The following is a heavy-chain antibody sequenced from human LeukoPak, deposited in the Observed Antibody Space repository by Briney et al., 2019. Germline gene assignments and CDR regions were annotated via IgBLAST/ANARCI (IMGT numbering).Heavy chain of an antibody. J-gene: IGHJ4*02. CDR2: ISWNSGSI. CDR3: AKDMGYDILTGYLVY. CDR1: GFTFDDYA. V-gene: IGHV3-9*03. Sequence: GGSLRLSCAASGFTFDDYAMHWVRHAPGEGLEWVSGISWNSGSIGYADSVKGRFTISRDNAKNSLYLQMNSLRAEDMALYYCAKDMGYDILTGYLVYWGQGTLVTVSS. D-gene: IGHD3-9*01.